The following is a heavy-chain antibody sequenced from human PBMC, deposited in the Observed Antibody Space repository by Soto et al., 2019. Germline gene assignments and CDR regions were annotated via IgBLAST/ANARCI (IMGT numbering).Heavy chain of an antibody. CDR3: ARDRASGLFDY. V-gene: IGHV4-34*01. CDR2: INHSGST. CDR1: GGSFSGYY. Sequence: SKTLSLTCAVYGGSFSGYYWSWIRQPPGKGLEWIGEINHSGSTNYNPSHKSRGPKSVDTYTNQFSRKLSSVTAAETAVYYCARDRASGLFDYWGQGTLSTVSS. D-gene: IGHD3-10*01. J-gene: IGHJ4*02.